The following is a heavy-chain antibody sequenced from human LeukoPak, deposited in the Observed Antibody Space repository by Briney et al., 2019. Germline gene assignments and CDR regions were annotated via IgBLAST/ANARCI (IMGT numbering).Heavy chain of an antibody. V-gene: IGHV4-34*01. J-gene: IGHJ6*02. Sequence: SETLSLTCAVYGGSFSGYYWSWIRQPPGKGLEWIGEINHSGSTNYNPSLKSRVTISVDMSKNQFSLKLSSVTAADTAVYYCARGGKPFLEWLPYYYYGMDVWGQGTTVTVSS. CDR2: INHSGST. CDR3: ARGGKPFLEWLPYYYYGMDV. D-gene: IGHD3-3*02. CDR1: GGSFSGYY.